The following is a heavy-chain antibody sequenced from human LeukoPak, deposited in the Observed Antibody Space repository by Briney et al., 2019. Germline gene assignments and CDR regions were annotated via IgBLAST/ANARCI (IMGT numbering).Heavy chain of an antibody. CDR2: IKNDGSVT. D-gene: IGHD6-13*01. Sequence: GGSLRLSCAASRFTFSTYYLHWVSQARGKGLVWVSRIKNDGSVTNYADSVKGRYTISRDNAKNTLYLQMNSLRAEGTAVYYSARYNAAAGDYWGQGTLVTVSS. CDR1: RFTFSTYY. CDR3: ARYNAAAGDY. V-gene: IGHV3-74*01. J-gene: IGHJ4*02.